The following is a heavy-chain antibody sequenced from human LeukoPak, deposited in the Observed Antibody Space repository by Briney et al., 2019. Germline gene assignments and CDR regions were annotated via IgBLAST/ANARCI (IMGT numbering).Heavy chain of an antibody. V-gene: IGHV4-59*01. Sequence: SETLSLTCAVYDGSFSGYYWTWIRQPPGKGLEYIGYVYNSGSPKYNPSLESRVTISVDTSKNQFSLKLNSVTAADTAVYYCARDWGYDWGQGTLVTVSS. CDR3: ARDWGYD. CDR1: DGSFSGYY. D-gene: IGHD5-12*01. J-gene: IGHJ4*02. CDR2: VYNSGSP.